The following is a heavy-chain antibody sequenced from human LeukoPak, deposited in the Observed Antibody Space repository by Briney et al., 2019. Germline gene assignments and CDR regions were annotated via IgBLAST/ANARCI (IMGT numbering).Heavy chain of an antibody. D-gene: IGHD3-9*01. V-gene: IGHV1-46*01. Sequence: ASVKVSCKASGYTFTSYYVHWVRQAPGQGLEWMGIINPSGGRTTYAQKFRGRVTMTRDTSTTTVYMELSSLRSEDTAVYYCARGGSYYDILTGYDYWGQGTLVTVSS. J-gene: IGHJ4*02. CDR2: INPSGGRT. CDR3: ARGGSYYDILTGYDY. CDR1: GYTFTSYY.